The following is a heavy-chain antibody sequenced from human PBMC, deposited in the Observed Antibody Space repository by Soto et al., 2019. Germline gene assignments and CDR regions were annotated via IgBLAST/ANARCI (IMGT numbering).Heavy chain of an antibody. CDR3: ARGNVVPLDY. Sequence: ASETLSLTCAVSGGSIGSGGYSWSWIRQPPGKGLEWIGYIYHSGSTYYNPSLKSRVTISVDRSKNRFSLKLSSVTAADTAVYYCARGNVVPLDYWGQGTLVTVSS. CDR2: IYHSGST. V-gene: IGHV4-30-2*01. CDR1: GGSIGSGGYS. J-gene: IGHJ4*02. D-gene: IGHD2-21*01.